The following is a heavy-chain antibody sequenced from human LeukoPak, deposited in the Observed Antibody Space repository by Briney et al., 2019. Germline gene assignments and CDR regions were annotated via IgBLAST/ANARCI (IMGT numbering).Heavy chain of an antibody. D-gene: IGHD2-15*01. CDR3: ASKGEYCSGGSCYWAFDY. Sequence: PSGTLSLTCAVSGGSISSSNWWSWVRQPPGQGLEWIGEIYHSGSTNYNPSLKSRVTISVDKSKNQFSLKLSSVTAADTAVYYCASKGEYCSGGSCYWAFDYWGQGTLVTVSS. V-gene: IGHV4-4*02. CDR2: IYHSGST. J-gene: IGHJ4*02. CDR1: GGSISSSNW.